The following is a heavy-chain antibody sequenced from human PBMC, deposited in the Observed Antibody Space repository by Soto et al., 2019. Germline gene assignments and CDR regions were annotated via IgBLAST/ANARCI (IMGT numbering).Heavy chain of an antibody. CDR1: GGSISSSNW. Sequence: SETLSLTCAVSGGSISSSNWWSWVRQPPGKGLEWIGEIYHSGSTNYNPSLKSRVTISVDKSKNQFSLKLSSVTAADTAVYYCARTLGSGSLVNYWFDPWGQGTLVTVSS. J-gene: IGHJ5*02. CDR2: IYHSGST. CDR3: ARTLGSGSLVNYWFDP. V-gene: IGHV4-4*02. D-gene: IGHD3-10*02.